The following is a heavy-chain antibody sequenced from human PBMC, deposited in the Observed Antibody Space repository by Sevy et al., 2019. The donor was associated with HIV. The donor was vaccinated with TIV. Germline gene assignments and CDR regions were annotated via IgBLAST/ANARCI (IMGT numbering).Heavy chain of an antibody. CDR2: IYYAGTT. CDR3: ARDSVLSPRVFDS. CDR1: GGSMSSYF. Sequence: SETLSLTCTVSGGSMSSYFWSWIRQPPGKGLEWIGYIYYAGTTNYNPSLKRRLTMSLDTSKNRFSLKLTAVTAADTAVYYCARDSVLSPRVFDSWGQGTLVSVSS. V-gene: IGHV4-59*01. D-gene: IGHD3-10*01. J-gene: IGHJ4*02.